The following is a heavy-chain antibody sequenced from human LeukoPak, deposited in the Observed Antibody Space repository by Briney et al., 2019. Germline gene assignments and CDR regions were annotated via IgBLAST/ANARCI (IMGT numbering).Heavy chain of an antibody. CDR2: IYSGGST. Sequence: GGCLRLSCAASGFTVSLNYMNWVRQAPGKGLEWVSLIYSGGSTYYVDSVKGRFTISRDNSKNTVYLQMNSLRAEDTAIYYCARGMVRGVIGEGAFDIWGQGTMVTVSS. V-gene: IGHV3-53*01. CDR1: GFTVSLNY. J-gene: IGHJ3*02. CDR3: ARGMVRGVIGEGAFDI. D-gene: IGHD3-10*01.